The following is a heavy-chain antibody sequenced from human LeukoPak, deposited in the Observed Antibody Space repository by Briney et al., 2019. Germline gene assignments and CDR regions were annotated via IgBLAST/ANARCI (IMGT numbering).Heavy chain of an antibody. J-gene: IGHJ3*02. CDR2: IKQDGSEK. D-gene: IGHD1-26*01. CDR1: GFTFSSYW. Sequence: GGSLRLSCAASGFTFSSYWMSWVRQAPGKGLEWVANIKQDGSEKYYVDSVKGRFTISRDNAKNSLYLQMNSLRAEDTALYYCARGTVGATTPAFDIWGQGTMVTVSS. V-gene: IGHV3-7*03. CDR3: ARGTVGATTPAFDI.